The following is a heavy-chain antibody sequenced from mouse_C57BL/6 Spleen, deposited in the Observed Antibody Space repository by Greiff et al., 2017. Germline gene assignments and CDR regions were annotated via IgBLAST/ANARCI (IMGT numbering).Heavy chain of an antibody. CDR1: GFNIKDDY. CDR3: TTRGRYYYAMDY. CDR2: IDPENGDT. Sequence: VQLKQSGAELVRPGASVKLSCTASGFNIKDDYMHWVKQRPEQGLEWIGWIDPENGDTEYASKFQGKATITADTSSNTAYLQLSSLTSEDTAVYYCTTRGRYYYAMDYWGQGTSVTVSS. J-gene: IGHJ4*01. V-gene: IGHV14-4*01.